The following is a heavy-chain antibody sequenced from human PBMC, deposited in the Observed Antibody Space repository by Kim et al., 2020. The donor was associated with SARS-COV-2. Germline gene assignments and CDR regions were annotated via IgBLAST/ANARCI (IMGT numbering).Heavy chain of an antibody. J-gene: IGHJ3*02. D-gene: IGHD5-12*01. CDR1: GGSISSYY. V-gene: IGHV4-59*01. CDR2: IYYSGST. Sequence: SETLSLTCTVSGGSISSYYWSWIRQPPGKGLEWIGYIYYSGSTNYNPSLKSRVTISVDTSKNQFSLKLSSVTAADTAVYYCARERRDGYNYLFSPAFDIWGQGTMVTVSS. CDR3: ARERRDGYNYLFSPAFDI.